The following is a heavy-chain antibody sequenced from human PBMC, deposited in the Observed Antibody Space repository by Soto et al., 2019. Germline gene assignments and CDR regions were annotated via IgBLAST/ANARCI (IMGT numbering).Heavy chain of an antibody. V-gene: IGHV1-18*01. Sequence: ASVKVSCKASGYTFTSYGINWVRQAPGQGLEWLGRVSTYNGNTKYAQKFQGRVTMTTDTSTTTVYMHLRSLRSVDTAVYYCARERRLTASNLLGYWGQGTVVTVYS. D-gene: IGHD7-27*01. CDR2: VSTYNGNT. CDR1: GYTFTSYG. J-gene: IGHJ4*02. CDR3: ARERRLTASNLLGY.